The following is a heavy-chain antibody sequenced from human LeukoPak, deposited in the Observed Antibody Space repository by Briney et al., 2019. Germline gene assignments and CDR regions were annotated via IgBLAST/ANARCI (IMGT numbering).Heavy chain of an antibody. V-gene: IGHV4-30-2*01. CDR3: ARGDSSGYHTDY. J-gene: IGHJ4*02. D-gene: IGHD3-22*01. CDR1: GGSISSGGYS. Sequence: PSETLSLTCAVSGGSISSGGYSWSWIRQPPGKGLEWIGYIYHSGSTYYNPSLKSRVTISVDRSKNQFSLKLSSVTAADTAVYYCARGDSSGYHTDYWGQGTLVTVSS. CDR2: IYHSGST.